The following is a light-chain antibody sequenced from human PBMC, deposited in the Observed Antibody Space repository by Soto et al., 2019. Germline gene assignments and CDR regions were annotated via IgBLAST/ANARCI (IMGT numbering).Light chain of an antibody. CDR2: DAS. J-gene: IGKJ2*01. V-gene: IGKV1-5*01. Sequence: DIQMTQSPSTLSASVGDRVTITCRASQSISNWLAWYQQKPGKAPKLLIYDASSLESGVPARFSGSGSGTGFPLTISSLQPDDFATYYCQQYNSYSGTFGQGTKLEIK. CDR1: QSISNW. CDR3: QQYNSYSGT.